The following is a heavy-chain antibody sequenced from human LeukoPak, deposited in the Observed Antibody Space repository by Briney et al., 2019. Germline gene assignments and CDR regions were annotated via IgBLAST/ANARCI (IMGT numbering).Heavy chain of an antibody. D-gene: IGHD1-26*01. CDR3: AKEKWELEHRGAFDI. V-gene: IGHV3-30*02. J-gene: IGHJ3*02. CDR2: IWYGGSNK. Sequence: GGSLRLSCAASGFTFSSYGMHWVRQAPSKGLEWVAVIWYGGSNKYYADSVKGRFTISRDNSKNTLYLQMNSLRAEDTAVYYCAKEKWELEHRGAFDIWGQGTMVTVSS. CDR1: GFTFSSYG.